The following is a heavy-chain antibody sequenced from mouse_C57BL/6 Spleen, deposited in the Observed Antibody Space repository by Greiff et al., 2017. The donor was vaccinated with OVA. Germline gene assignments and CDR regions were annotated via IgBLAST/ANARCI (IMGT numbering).Heavy chain of an antibody. Sequence: VQLQQPGAELVMPGASVKLSCKASGYTFTSYWMHWLKQRPGQGLEWIGELDPSDSYTNSNQPFKGKSTLTVDQSSSTAYMQLSSLTSEDSAVDYCARAGDGKWFAYWGQGTLVTVSA. V-gene: IGHV1-69*01. D-gene: IGHD2-1*01. J-gene: IGHJ3*01. CDR2: LDPSDSYT. CDR3: ARAGDGKWFAY. CDR1: GYTFTSYW.